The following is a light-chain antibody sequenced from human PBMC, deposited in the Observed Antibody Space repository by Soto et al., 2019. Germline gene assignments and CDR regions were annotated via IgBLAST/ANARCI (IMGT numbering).Light chain of an antibody. V-gene: IGKV3-15*01. J-gene: IGKJ1*01. CDR2: RAS. Sequence: EIVMTQSPATLSVSPGERVTLSCRASQSVSSNLAWYQQQPGQAPRLLIYRASTRASGVPAKFSGDGSGTDFTLTISSLQSEDVAVYYCQQYNNWPPAWTFGQGTKVDIK. CDR1: QSVSSN. CDR3: QQYNNWPPAWT.